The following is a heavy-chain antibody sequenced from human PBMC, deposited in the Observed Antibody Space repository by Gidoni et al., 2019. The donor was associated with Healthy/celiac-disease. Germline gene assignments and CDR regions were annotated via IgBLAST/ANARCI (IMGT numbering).Heavy chain of an antibody. CDR3: ASNDYGDYFWCDP. J-gene: IGHJ5*02. CDR2: IIPIFGTA. D-gene: IGHD4-17*01. CDR1: GGTFSSYA. Sequence: QVQLVQTGAEVKKHGSSVKVYCKASGGTFSSYAISWVRQAPGQGLEWMGGIIPIFGTANYAQKFQGRVTITADESTSTAYMELSSLRSEDTAVYYCASNDYGDYFWCDPWGQGTLVTVSS. V-gene: IGHV1-69*01.